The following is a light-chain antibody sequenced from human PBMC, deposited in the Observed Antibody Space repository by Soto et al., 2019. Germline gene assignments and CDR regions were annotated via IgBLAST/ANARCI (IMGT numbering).Light chain of an antibody. V-gene: IGKV1-5*03. CDR3: QRYNSYSEA. Sequence: DIQMTQSPSTLYGSVGDRVTITCRASQTISSWLAWYQQKPGKAPKLLIYKASTLKSGVPSRFSGSGSGTEFTLTISSLQPDDFATYYCQRYNSYSEAFGQGNKVELK. CDR2: KAS. J-gene: IGKJ1*01. CDR1: QTISSW.